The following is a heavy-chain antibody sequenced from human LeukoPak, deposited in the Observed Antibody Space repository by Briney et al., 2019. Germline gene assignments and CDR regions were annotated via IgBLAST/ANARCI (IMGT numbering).Heavy chain of an antibody. Sequence: GRSLRLSCAASGFTFSSYAMHWVRQAPGKGLKWVAVISYDGSNKYYADSVKGRFTISRDNAKNSLYLQMNSLRAEDTAVYYCARDSPIWFGELSLDYWGQGTLVTVSS. CDR3: ARDSPIWFGELSLDY. V-gene: IGHV3-30*04. CDR2: ISYDGSNK. CDR1: GFTFSSYA. D-gene: IGHD3-10*01. J-gene: IGHJ4*02.